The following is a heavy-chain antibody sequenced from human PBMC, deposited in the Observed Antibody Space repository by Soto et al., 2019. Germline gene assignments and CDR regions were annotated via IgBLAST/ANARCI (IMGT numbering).Heavy chain of an antibody. CDR1: GGSISSGSDY. D-gene: IGHD3-3*01. CDR3: ARSIFRPPDPFAI. Sequence: SETRSLTCTGSGGSISSGSDYWSWIRQHPGKGLEWIGYIYYIGSTYYNPSLRSRITISQDTSKNQFSLKMSSVTAADTALYFCARSIFRPPDPFAIRGHRTTDPVSS. J-gene: IGHJ3*02. V-gene: IGHV4-31*03. CDR2: IYYIGST.